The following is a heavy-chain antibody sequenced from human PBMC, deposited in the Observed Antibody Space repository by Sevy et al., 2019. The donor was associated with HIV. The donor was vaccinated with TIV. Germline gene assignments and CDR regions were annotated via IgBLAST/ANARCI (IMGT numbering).Heavy chain of an antibody. CDR3: ARERSCGGDCYYFDY. J-gene: IGHJ4*02. Sequence: GSLRLSCAASGLNFDDYGMSWVRQAPGKGLEWVSAINWNGVGTSYADSVKGRLTISRDNAKNSLYVQMNSLRAEDTALYYCARERSCGGDCYYFDYWGQGTLVTVSS. D-gene: IGHD2-21*02. CDR2: INWNGVGT. V-gene: IGHV3-20*04. CDR1: GLNFDDYG.